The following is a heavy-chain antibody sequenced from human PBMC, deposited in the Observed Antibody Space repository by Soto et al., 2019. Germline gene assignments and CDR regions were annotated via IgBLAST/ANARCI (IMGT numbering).Heavy chain of an antibody. CDR1: GGSIINCY. Sequence: ASETLSLTCTVSGGSIINCYFSWIRQPPGKGLEWIGYIYYNGDTNYNPSLKSRVTMSVNRSKNQFPLKLSAVTAADTAVYFCARGNYYDVSTGLMEGDYYGMDVWSQGTKVTVSS. D-gene: IGHD3-9*01. V-gene: IGHV4-59*01. J-gene: IGHJ6*02. CDR2: IYYNGDT. CDR3: ARGNYYDVSTGLMEGDYYGMDV.